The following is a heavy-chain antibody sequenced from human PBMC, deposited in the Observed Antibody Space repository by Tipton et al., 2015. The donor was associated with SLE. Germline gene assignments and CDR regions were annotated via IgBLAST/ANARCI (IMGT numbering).Heavy chain of an antibody. CDR2: MYYSGST. Sequence: GLVKPSETLSLTCTVFGGSISNYYWSWILQPPGKGLEWIGYMYYSGSTKYNPSLKSRVTISVDTSKNQFSLKLSSVTAADTAVYYCARDMGLYFDYWGQGTLVTVSS. J-gene: IGHJ4*02. D-gene: IGHD3-16*01. CDR1: GGSISNYY. CDR3: ARDMGLYFDY. V-gene: IGHV4-59*01.